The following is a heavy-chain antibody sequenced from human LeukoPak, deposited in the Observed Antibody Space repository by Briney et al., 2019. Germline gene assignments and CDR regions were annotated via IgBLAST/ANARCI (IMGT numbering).Heavy chain of an antibody. D-gene: IGHD3-22*01. CDR1: GGTFSSYA. Sequence: ASVKVSCKASGGTFSSYAISWVRQAPGQGLEWMGGIIPIFGTANYAQKFQGRVTITADESTSTAYMELSSLRSEDTAVYYCARGRGDNYYDSSGFDYWGRGTLVTVSS. CDR2: IIPIFGTA. CDR3: ARGRGDNYYDSSGFDY. J-gene: IGHJ4*02. V-gene: IGHV1-69*01.